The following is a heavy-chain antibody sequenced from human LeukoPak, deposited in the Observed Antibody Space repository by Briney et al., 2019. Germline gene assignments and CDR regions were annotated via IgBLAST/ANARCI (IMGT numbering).Heavy chain of an antibody. D-gene: IGHD6-19*01. CDR1: GGSFSGYY. J-gene: IGHJ4*02. Sequence: SETLSLTCAVYGGSFSGYYWSWLRQPPGKGVEWIGEINHSGSTNYNPSLKRRVTISVDTSKNQFSLKLSSVTAADTAVYYCSQVAGRSWGQGTLVTVSS. CDR2: INHSGST. V-gene: IGHV4-34*01. CDR3: SQVAGRS.